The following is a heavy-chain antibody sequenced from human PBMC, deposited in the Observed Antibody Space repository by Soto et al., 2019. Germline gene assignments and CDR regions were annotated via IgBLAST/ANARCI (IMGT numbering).Heavy chain of an antibody. V-gene: IGHV4-59*01. J-gene: IGHJ4*02. D-gene: IGHD3-3*01. CDR2: IYYSGST. CDR1: GGSISSYY. CDR3: ASGTTWSGFDY. Sequence: SETLSLTCTVSGGSISSYYWSWIRQPPGRGLEWIGYIYYSGSTNYNPSLKSRVTISVDTSKNQFSLKLSSVTAADTAVYYCASGTTWSGFDYWGEGTLVTVSS.